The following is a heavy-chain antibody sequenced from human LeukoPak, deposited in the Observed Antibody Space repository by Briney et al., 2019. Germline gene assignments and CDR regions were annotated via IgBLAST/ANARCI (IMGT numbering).Heavy chain of an antibody. J-gene: IGHJ6*03. V-gene: IGHV3-21*01. Sequence: GGSLRLSCAASGFTFSSYAMSWVRQAPGKGLEWVSSISSSSSYIYYADSVKGRFTISRDNAKNSLYLQMNSLRAEDTAVYYCARREGIAARLHYYYYMDVWGKGTTVTVSS. CDR3: ARREGIAARLHYYYYMDV. CDR2: ISSSSSYI. D-gene: IGHD6-6*01. CDR1: GFTFSSYA.